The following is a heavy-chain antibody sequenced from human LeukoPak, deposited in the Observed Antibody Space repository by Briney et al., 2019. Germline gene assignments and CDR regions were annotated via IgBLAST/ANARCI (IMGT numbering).Heavy chain of an antibody. CDR3: ARHECGGSCYPEDY. J-gene: IGHJ4*02. D-gene: IGHD2-15*01. CDR2: IYYTGNT. V-gene: IGHV4-59*08. Sequence: PSEALSLTCTVSGGSISNYYWSWIRQSPGKGLEWIGYIYYTGNTNYNPSLESRVIISVDTSKNQFSLKLSSVTAADTAVYYCARHECGGSCYPEDYWGQGTLVTVSS. CDR1: GGSISNYY.